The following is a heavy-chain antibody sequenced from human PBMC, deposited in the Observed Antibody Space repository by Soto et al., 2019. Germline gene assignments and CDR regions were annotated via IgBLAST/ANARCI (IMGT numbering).Heavy chain of an antibody. Sequence: ASVKVSCKVSGYTLTELSRHWVRQAPGKGLEWMGGFDPEDGETIYAQKFQGRVTMTEDTSTDTAYMELSSLRSEDTAVYYCATAGEVIIADYYDSSGPRFDYWGQGTLVTVSS. D-gene: IGHD3-22*01. J-gene: IGHJ4*02. CDR3: ATAGEVIIADYYDSSGPRFDY. CDR2: FDPEDGET. V-gene: IGHV1-24*01. CDR1: GYTLTELS.